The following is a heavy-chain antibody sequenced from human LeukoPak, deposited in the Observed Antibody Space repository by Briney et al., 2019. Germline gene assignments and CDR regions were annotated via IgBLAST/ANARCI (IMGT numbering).Heavy chain of an antibody. CDR3: AKGGVRAYYGMDV. CDR1: GFTFSSYS. J-gene: IGHJ6*04. Sequence: GGSLRLSCAASGFTFSSYSMNWVRQAPGKGLEWVSSISSSSGYIYYADSVKGRFTISRDNAKNSLYLQMNSLRAEDTAVYYCAKGGVRAYYGMDVWGKGTTVTVSS. D-gene: IGHD3-10*01. V-gene: IGHV3-21*04. CDR2: ISSSSGYI.